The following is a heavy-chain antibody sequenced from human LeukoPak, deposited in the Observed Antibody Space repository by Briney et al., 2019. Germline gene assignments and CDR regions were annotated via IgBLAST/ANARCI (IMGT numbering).Heavy chain of an antibody. CDR3: ASVDTAMSGSLDY. CDR1: GFTFSSYS. J-gene: IGHJ4*02. Sequence: GGSLRLSCAASGFTFSSYSMNWVCQAPGKGLEWVSSISSSSSYIYYADSVKGRFTISRDNAKNSLYLQMNSLRAADTAVYYCASVDTAMSGSLDYWGQGTLVTVSS. V-gene: IGHV3-21*01. CDR2: ISSSSSYI. D-gene: IGHD5-18*01.